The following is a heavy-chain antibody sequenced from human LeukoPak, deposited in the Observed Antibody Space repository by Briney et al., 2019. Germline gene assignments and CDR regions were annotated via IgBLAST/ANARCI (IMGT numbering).Heavy chain of an antibody. CDR3: AREGVSDSSGYYLYYFDY. CDR1: GFTFSSYA. V-gene: IGHV3-23*01. CDR2: ITASGGNT. J-gene: IGHJ4*02. D-gene: IGHD3-22*01. Sequence: GGSLRLSCAASGFTFSSYAMGWVRQAPGKGLEWVSAITASGGNTYYADSVKGRFTISRDNSKNTLYLQVNSLRAEDTALYYCAREGVSDSSGYYLYYFDYWGQGTLVTISS.